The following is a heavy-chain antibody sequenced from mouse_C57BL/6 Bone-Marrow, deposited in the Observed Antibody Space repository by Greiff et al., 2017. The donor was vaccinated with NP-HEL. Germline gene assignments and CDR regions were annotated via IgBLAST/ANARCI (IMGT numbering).Heavy chain of an antibody. J-gene: IGHJ1*03. Sequence: QVQLQQPGAELVKPGASVKMSCKASGYTFTSYWITWVKQRPGQGLEWIGDIYPGSGSTNYNDKFKSKATLTVDTSSSTAYMQLSSLTSEDSSVYYCARGGIYDGNSVYWYFDVWGTGTTVTVSS. V-gene: IGHV1-55*01. CDR3: ARGGIYDGNSVYWYFDV. D-gene: IGHD2-1*01. CDR1: GYTFTSYW. CDR2: IYPGSGST.